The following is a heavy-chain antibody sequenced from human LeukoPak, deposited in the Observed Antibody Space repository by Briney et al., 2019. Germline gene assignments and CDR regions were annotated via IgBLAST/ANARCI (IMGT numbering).Heavy chain of an antibody. CDR1: GGSISSGSYY. CDR3: ARDLLGAAAGTNY. CDR2: IYTSGST. V-gene: IGHV4-61*02. D-gene: IGHD6-13*01. Sequence: PSQTLSLTCTVSGGSISSGSYYWSWIRQPAGKGLEWIGSIYTSGSTNYNPSLKSRVTTSVDTSKNQFSLKLSSVTAADTAVYYCARDLLGAAAGTNYWGQGTLVTVSS. J-gene: IGHJ4*02.